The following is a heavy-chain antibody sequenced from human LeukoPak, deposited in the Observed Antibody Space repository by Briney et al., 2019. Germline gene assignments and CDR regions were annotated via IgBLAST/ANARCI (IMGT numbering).Heavy chain of an antibody. Sequence: GGSLILSCAASGFTFSSYGMHWVRQAPGKGLEWVAVIWYDGSNKYYADSVKGRFTISRDNSKNTLYLQMNSLRAEDTAVYYCARDGRYYDISNWFDPWGQGTLVTVFS. CDR1: GFTFSSYG. CDR3: ARDGRYYDISNWFDP. D-gene: IGHD3-9*01. CDR2: IWYDGSNK. J-gene: IGHJ5*02. V-gene: IGHV3-33*01.